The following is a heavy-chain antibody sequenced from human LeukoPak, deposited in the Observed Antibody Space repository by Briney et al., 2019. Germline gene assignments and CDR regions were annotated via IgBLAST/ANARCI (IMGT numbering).Heavy chain of an antibody. Sequence: GGSLRLSCAASGFTFSNAWMSWVRQAPGKGLEWVGRIKSKTDDGTTDYAAPVKGRFTISRDDSKNTLYLQMNSLKTEDTAVYYCTTERLLLRYYFDYWGQGTLVTVSS. V-gene: IGHV3-15*01. CDR3: TTERLLLRYYFDY. CDR2: IKSKTDDGTT. D-gene: IGHD3-22*01. CDR1: GFTFSNAW. J-gene: IGHJ4*02.